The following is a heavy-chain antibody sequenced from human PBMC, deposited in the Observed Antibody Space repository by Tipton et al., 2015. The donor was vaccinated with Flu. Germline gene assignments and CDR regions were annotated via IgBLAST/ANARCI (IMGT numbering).Heavy chain of an antibody. CDR2: MHASGVT. D-gene: IGHD6-13*01. V-gene: IGHV4-4*07. CDR1: GGSISSYY. Sequence: TLSLTCTVSGGSISSYYWSWIRQPAGKGLEWIGRMHASGVTNYNPSLKSRVSMSVDTSMDQFSLKLTSVTAADTALYYRARDLSSSSLLYWYFHLWGRGTLVTVSS. CDR3: ARDLSSSSLLYWYFHL. J-gene: IGHJ2*01.